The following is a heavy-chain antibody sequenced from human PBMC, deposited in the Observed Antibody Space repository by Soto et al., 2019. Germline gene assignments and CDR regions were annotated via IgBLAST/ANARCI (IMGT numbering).Heavy chain of an antibody. CDR3: ARDLYNYGRSGWDAAFDM. V-gene: IGHV1-18*04. CDR2: ISPYNGDT. J-gene: IGHJ3*02. Sequence: QVQLVQSGAEVRKPGASVKVSCKATGYTFSSYGISWVRQAPGQGLEWMGWISPYNGDTNYAQKLQGRVTMTTDTSTSTAYMEMRSLRSDDTAVDYCARDLYNYGRSGWDAAFDMWSQGTMVTVSS. CDR1: GYTFSSYG. D-gene: IGHD3-22*01.